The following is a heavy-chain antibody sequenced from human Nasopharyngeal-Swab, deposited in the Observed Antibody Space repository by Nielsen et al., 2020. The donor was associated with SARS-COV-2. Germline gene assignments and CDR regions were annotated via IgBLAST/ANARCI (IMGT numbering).Heavy chain of an antibody. J-gene: IGHJ2*01. CDR1: GFTFSSYA. CDR3: AKVYDFWSGYPTSTYWYFDL. V-gene: IGHV3-23*01. CDR2: ISGSGGST. D-gene: IGHD3-3*01. Sequence: GESLTISCAASGFTFSSYAMSWVRKAPGKGLEWVSAISGSGGSTYYADSVKGRFTISRDNSKNTLYLQMNSLRAEDTAVYYCAKVYDFWSGYPTSTYWYFDLWGRGTLVTVSS.